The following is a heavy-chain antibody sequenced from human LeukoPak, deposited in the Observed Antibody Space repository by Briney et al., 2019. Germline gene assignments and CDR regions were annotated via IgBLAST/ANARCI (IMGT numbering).Heavy chain of an antibody. V-gene: IGHV3-53*01. CDR2: IYSGGST. J-gene: IGHJ4*02. D-gene: IGHD4/OR15-4a*01. Sequence: GGSLRLSCAACGFTVSSNYMTWVRQAPGKGLEWVSVIYSGGSTYYADSVKGRFTVSRDNSKNTLYLQMNSLRAEDTAVYYCARDSDSVPWVQLWCWGQGTLVTVSS. CDR1: GFTVSSNY. CDR3: ARDSDSVPWVQLWC.